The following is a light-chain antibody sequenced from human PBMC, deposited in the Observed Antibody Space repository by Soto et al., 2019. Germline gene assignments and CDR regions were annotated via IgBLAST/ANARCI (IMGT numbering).Light chain of an antibody. CDR2: GAS. CDR3: QQYGSSPPLT. Sequence: EIVFTPSPGTLSLSPGERATLSCRASQSVSSSHLAWYQQKPGQAPRLLIYGASSRATGIPDRFSGSGSGTDSTLTISSLEPEDFVVYYCQQYGSSPPLTFGGGTKVDIK. J-gene: IGKJ4*01. V-gene: IGKV3-20*01. CDR1: QSVSSSH.